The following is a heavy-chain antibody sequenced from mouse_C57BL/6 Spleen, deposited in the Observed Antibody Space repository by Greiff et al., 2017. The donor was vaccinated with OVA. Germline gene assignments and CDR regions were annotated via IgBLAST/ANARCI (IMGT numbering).Heavy chain of an antibody. CDR1: GYTFTNYW. J-gene: IGHJ2*01. CDR2: LYPGGGYT. D-gene: IGHD1-1*01. CDR3: ARRDYGSSRYCFDY. V-gene: IGHV1-63*01. Sequence: VQLQQSGAELVRPGTSVKMSCKASGYTFTNYWIGWAKQRPGHGLEWIGDLYPGGGYTNYNEKFKGKATLTADKSSSTAYMQFSSLTSEDSAIYYCARRDYGSSRYCFDYWGQGTTLTVSS.